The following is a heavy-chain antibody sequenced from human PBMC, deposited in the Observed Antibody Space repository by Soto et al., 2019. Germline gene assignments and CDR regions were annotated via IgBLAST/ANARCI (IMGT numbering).Heavy chain of an antibody. CDR1: GFSLSTSGVA. J-gene: IGHJ4*02. CDR3: AHQHRTAIPGIFDY. V-gene: IGHV2-5*02. D-gene: IGHD2-2*02. CDR2: IYWDDDK. Sequence: QITLKESGPTLVKPTQTLTLTCTFSGFSLSTSGVAVVWIRQPPGKALEWLALIYWDDDKRYSPSLKTRLTITKYTSPHQVVLTMTNMDPVDTATYYRAHQHRTAIPGIFDYWGQGTLVTVSS.